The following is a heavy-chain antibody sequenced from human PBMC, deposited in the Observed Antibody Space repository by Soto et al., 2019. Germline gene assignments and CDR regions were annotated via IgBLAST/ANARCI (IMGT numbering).Heavy chain of an antibody. V-gene: IGHV3-23*01. CDR1: GFSFVSCA. D-gene: IGHD3-10*01. J-gene: IGHJ6*02. CDR2: ISGSGGST. CDR3: AKVGPHFYGSGSYFSYYYYSMDV. Sequence: GGSPRQSRKSAGFSFVSCAMSVVRQEQGKGLEWVSAISGSGGSTYYADSVKGRFTVSRDNSKNTLYLQMNSLRAEDTAVYYCAKVGPHFYGSGSYFSYYYYSMDVWGQGT.